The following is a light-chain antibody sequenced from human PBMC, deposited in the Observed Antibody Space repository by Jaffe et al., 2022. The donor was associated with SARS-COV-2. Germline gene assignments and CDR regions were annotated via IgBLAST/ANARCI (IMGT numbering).Light chain of an antibody. CDR2: EDT. V-gene: IGLV3-1*01. J-gene: IGLJ2*01. CDR1: NLGDKY. Sequence: SYELTQPPSVSVSPGQTASIACSGDNLGDKYVSWYQQRAGQSPILVIYEDTKRPSGIPERFSGSLSGSAATLTISGAQALDEATYFCQVWDSSTYVVFGGGTKLTVL. CDR3: QVWDSSTYVV.